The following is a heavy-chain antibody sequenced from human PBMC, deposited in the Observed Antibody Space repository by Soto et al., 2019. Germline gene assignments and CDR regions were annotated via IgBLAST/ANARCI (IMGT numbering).Heavy chain of an antibody. Sequence: SVKVSCKASGFTFTSSAVQWVRQARGQPLEWIGWIVLGNGNTNYAQKFQGRVTITRDKSTSTAYMDLSRLRSDDTAMYYCAARIGNIGWYWLDAWGQGTQVT. CDR2: IVLGNGNT. V-gene: IGHV1-58*01. CDR3: AARIGNIGWYWLDA. CDR1: GFTFTSSA. J-gene: IGHJ5*02. D-gene: IGHD6-19*01.